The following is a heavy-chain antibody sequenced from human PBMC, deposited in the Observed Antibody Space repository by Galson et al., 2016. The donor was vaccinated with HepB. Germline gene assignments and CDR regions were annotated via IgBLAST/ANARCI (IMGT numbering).Heavy chain of an antibody. CDR3: ARAGNRGLDY. J-gene: IGHJ4*02. V-gene: IGHV3-74*01. Sequence: SLRLSCAASGLTFSSYWMHWVSQAPGKGRVWVSRLNGDGSSTNYADSVKGRFTISRANAKNTLYLEINSLRAEDTAVFYCARAGNRGLDYWGQGTLVTVSS. CDR2: LNGDGSST. D-gene: IGHD1-14*01. CDR1: GLTFSSYW.